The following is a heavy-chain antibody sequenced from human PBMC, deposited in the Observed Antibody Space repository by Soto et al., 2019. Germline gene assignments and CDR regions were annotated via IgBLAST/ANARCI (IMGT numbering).Heavy chain of an antibody. J-gene: IGHJ5*02. CDR1: GYTFSTYG. CDR2: IVADNGYT. V-gene: IGHV1-18*01. D-gene: IGHD1-1*01. CDR3: AREWKGAEGVGP. Sequence: QVQLVQSGAEVKKPGASVKVSCKASGYTFSTYGFSWVRQAPGQGLEWLGWIVADNGYTNYAQNFQGRVTMTTDTSTTTSSMELRSLTSDDTAVHFCAREWKGAEGVGPWGQGTLVTVSS.